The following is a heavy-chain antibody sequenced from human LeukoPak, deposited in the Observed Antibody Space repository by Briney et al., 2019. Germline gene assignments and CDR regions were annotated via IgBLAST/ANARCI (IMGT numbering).Heavy chain of an antibody. J-gene: IGHJ3*02. CDR1: GFTVSSNY. Sequence: PGGSLRLSCAASGFTVSSNYMSWVRQAPGKGLEWVSVIYSGGSTYYADSVKGRFTFSRHNSKNTLYLQMNSLRAEDTAVYYCAREDYGDYRAFDIWGQGTMVTVSS. V-gene: IGHV3-53*04. D-gene: IGHD4-17*01. CDR3: AREDYGDYRAFDI. CDR2: IYSGGST.